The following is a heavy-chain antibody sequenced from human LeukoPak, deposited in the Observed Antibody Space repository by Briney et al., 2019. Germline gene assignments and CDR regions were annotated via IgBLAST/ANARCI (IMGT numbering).Heavy chain of an antibody. CDR3: AKGRTVVGATRFDY. V-gene: IGHV3-30*18. D-gene: IGHD1-26*01. CDR2: IAYDGSVK. Sequence: GRSLRLSCAASGFPFSTFGMRWVRQAPGKGLEWVAAIAYDGSVKYYPDSLKGRLTISRDNSRNTLYLQMNSLRAEDTAVYYCAKGRTVVGATRFDYWGLGTLVTVSS. CDR1: GFPFSTFG. J-gene: IGHJ4*02.